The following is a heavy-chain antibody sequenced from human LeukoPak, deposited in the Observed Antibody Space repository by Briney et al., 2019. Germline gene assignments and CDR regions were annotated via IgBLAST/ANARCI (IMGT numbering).Heavy chain of an antibody. Sequence: PGGSLRLSCAASGFTFSTYSMSWVRQAPGKGLEWVSSISSNSRYIYYADSMRGRFTISRDNAKNTLYLQMNSLRAEDTAVYYCAKAGNYGDYPIAFDIWGQGTMVTVSS. J-gene: IGHJ3*02. CDR1: GFTFSTYS. D-gene: IGHD4-17*01. CDR2: ISSNSRYI. CDR3: AKAGNYGDYPIAFDI. V-gene: IGHV3-21*04.